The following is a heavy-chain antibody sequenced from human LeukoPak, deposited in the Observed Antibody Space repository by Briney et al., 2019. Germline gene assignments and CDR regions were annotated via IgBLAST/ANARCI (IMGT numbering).Heavy chain of an antibody. Sequence: SVKVSCKASGGTFSTYAISWVRQAPGQGLEWMGRIIPIFGSANYAQKFQGRVTITADKSTSPAYMELSSLSSEDTATYYCAREGRDAYDFDSWGQGTLVTVSS. J-gene: IGHJ5*01. CDR2: IIPIFGSA. CDR1: GGTFSTYA. CDR3: AREGRDAYDFDS. V-gene: IGHV1-69*06. D-gene: IGHD5-24*01.